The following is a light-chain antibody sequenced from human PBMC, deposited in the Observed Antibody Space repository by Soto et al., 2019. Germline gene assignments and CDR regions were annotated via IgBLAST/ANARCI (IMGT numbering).Light chain of an antibody. V-gene: IGKV1-27*01. CDR1: QGISNS. CDR2: AAS. J-gene: IGKJ1*01. Sequence: DIQMTQSPSSLSASVGDRVTITCRASQGISNSLAWYQQEPGKVPKLLIYAASTLQSGVPSRFSGSGSGTDFTLTISSLQPEDVATYYCQNYNSDPKTFGQGTNVDIK. CDR3: QNYNSDPKT.